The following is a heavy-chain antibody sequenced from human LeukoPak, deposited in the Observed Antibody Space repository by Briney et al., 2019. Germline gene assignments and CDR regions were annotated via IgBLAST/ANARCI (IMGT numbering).Heavy chain of an antibody. D-gene: IGHD2-2*01. CDR1: GYSFTSYW. CDR2: IDPSDSYT. CDR3: ARKGSSASSDYGMDV. J-gene: IGHJ6*02. V-gene: IGHV5-10-1*01. Sequence: EESLRISCKGSGYSFTSYWISWVRQMPGKGLEWMGRIDPSDSYTNYSPSFQGHVTISADKSISTAYLQWSSLKASDTAMYYCARKGSSASSDYGMDVWGQGTTVTVSS.